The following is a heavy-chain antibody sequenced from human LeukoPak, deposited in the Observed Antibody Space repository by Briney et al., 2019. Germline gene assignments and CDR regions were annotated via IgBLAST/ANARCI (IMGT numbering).Heavy chain of an antibody. CDR3: AKDRVYDYVWGSFSY. J-gene: IGHJ4*02. D-gene: IGHD3-16*01. V-gene: IGHV3-23*01. CDR1: GFTFSSYA. Sequence: GGSLRLSCAASGFTFSSYAMSWVRQAPGKGLEWVSAICGSGGSTYYADSVKGRFTISRDNSKNTLYLQMNSLRAEDTAVYYCAKDRVYDYVWGSFSYWGQGALVTVSS. CDR2: ICGSGGST.